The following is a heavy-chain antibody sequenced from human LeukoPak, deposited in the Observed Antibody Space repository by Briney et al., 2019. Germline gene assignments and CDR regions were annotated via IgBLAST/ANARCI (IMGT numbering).Heavy chain of an antibody. CDR2: INHSGST. CDR3: ARGSKITMVRGVIKYSPPGY. Sequence: SETLSLTCAVYGGSFSGYYWSWIRQPPGKGLEWIGEINHSGSTNYNPSLKSRVTISVDTSKNQFSLKLSSVTAADTAVYYCARGSKITMVRGVIKYSPPGYWGQGTLVTVSS. V-gene: IGHV4-34*01. CDR1: GGSFSGYY. J-gene: IGHJ4*02. D-gene: IGHD3-10*01.